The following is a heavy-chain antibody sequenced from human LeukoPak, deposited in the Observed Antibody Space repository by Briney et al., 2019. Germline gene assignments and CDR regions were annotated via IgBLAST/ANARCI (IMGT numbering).Heavy chain of an antibody. CDR1: GFIFSSYV. CDR2: ISGSGGST. Sequence: GGSLRLSCAASGFIFSSYVMSWVRQAPGKGLEWVSAISGSGGSTYYADSVKGRFTISRDNSKNTLYLQMNSLRAEDTAVYYCAKPNSHARYSYGRKYFDYWGQGTLVTVSS. J-gene: IGHJ4*02. CDR3: AKPNSHARYSYGRKYFDY. V-gene: IGHV3-23*01. D-gene: IGHD5-18*01.